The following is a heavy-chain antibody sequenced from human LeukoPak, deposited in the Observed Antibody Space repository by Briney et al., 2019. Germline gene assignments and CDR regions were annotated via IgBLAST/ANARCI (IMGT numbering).Heavy chain of an antibody. CDR1: GFTVSSNY. CDR3: ARSYSSSPFDY. V-gene: IGHV3-53*01. J-gene: IGHJ4*02. D-gene: IGHD6-13*01. CDR2: IYSGGST. Sequence: GGSLRLSCAASGFTVSSNYMSWVRQAPGKGLEWVSVIYSGGSTYYADSVKGRFTISRDNSKSTLYLQMNSLRAEDTAVYYCARSYSSSPFDYWGQGTLVTVSS.